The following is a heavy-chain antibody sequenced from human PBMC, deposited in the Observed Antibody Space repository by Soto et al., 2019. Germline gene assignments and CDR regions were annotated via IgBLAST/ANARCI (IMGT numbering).Heavy chain of an antibody. J-gene: IGHJ6*02. CDR3: ARHRVDSDSSGYYYYDYGMDV. Sequence: QVQLQESGPGLVKPSETLSLTCTVSGGSLNSYYWSWIRQPPGTGLEWIGHIYSSGSTNYNPSLKTRATMSLDTSKNQFSLQLNSVSAADTAVYYCARHRVDSDSSGYYYYDYGMDVWGQGTTVTVSS. CDR2: IYSSGST. D-gene: IGHD3-22*01. CDR1: GGSLNSYY. V-gene: IGHV4-59*01.